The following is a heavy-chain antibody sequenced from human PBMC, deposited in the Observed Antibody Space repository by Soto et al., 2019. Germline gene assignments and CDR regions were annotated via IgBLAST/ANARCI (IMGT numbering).Heavy chain of an antibody. CDR3: ARGLSRYEDDYYYYYMDV. V-gene: IGHV4-31*03. CDR1: GGSISSGGYY. D-gene: IGHD5-12*01. CDR2: IYYSGST. J-gene: IGHJ6*03. Sequence: ASETLSLTCTVSGGSISSGGYYWSWIRQHPGKGLEWIGYIYYSGSTYYNPSLKSRVTISVDTSKNQFSLKLSSVTAADTAVYYCARGLSRYEDDYYYYYMDVWGRGTTVTVSS.